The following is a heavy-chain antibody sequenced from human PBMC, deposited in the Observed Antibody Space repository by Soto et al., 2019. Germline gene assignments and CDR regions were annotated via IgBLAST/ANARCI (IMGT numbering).Heavy chain of an antibody. CDR1: GYTFTGYG. D-gene: IGHD2-15*01. CDR3: ARAPQGGKDKVFDY. V-gene: IGHV1-18*01. J-gene: IGHJ4*02. Sequence: ASVKVSCKASGYTFTGYGISWVRQAPGQGLEWMGWISAYNGNTNYAQKLQGRVTMTTDTSTSTAYMELRSLRSDDTAVYYCARAPQGGKDKVFDYWGQGTLVTVSS. CDR2: ISAYNGNT.